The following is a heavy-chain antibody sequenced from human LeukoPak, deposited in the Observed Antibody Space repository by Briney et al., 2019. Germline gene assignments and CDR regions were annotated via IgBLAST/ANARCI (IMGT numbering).Heavy chain of an antibody. CDR3: ARRDGYCSSTSCYADYYYGMDV. V-gene: IGHV5-51*01. CDR1: GYSFTSYW. D-gene: IGHD2-2*01. CDR2: IYPGDSDT. Sequence: GESLKTSCKGSGYSFTSYWIGWVRQMPGKGLEWMGIIYPGDSDTTYSPSFQGQVTISADKSISTAYLQWNSLKASDTAMYYCARRDGYCSSTSCYADYYYGMDVWGQGTTVTVSS. J-gene: IGHJ6*02.